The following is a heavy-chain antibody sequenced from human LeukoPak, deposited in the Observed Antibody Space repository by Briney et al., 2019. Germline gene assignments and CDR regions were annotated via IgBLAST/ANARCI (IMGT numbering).Heavy chain of an antibody. Sequence: GGSLRLSCAASGFTFSSYEMNWVRQAPGKGLEWVSYISSSGSTIYYADSVKGRFSISRDNAKNSLYLQMNSLGVEDTAVYYCAILRGGTVASFEYWGQGTLVTVSS. CDR1: GFTFSSYE. CDR3: AILRGGTVASFEY. J-gene: IGHJ4*02. CDR2: ISSSGSTI. D-gene: IGHD3-16*01. V-gene: IGHV3-48*03.